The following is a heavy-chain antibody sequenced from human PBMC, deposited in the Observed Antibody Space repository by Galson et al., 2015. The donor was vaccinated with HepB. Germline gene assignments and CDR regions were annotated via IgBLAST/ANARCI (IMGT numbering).Heavy chain of an antibody. CDR2: ITNSGSDT. CDR1: GFVFDRYA. Sequence: SLRLSCAASGFVFDRYAMTWVRQAPGKGLEWVSSITNSGSDTHYADPVKGRFTISRDNSKKMSYLQMNSLRVEDTVIFYCVREPGHACVSFQDWGQGTLVSVSS. V-gene: IGHV3-23*01. J-gene: IGHJ4*02. CDR3: VREPGHACVSFQD. D-gene: IGHD3-16*01.